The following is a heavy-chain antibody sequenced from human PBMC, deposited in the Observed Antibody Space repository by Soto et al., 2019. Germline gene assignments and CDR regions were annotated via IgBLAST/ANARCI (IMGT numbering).Heavy chain of an antibody. CDR3: AGAYDQGAFDI. V-gene: IGHV4-31*03. Sequence: TLSLTCTVSGGSISSGGYYWSWIRQHPGKGLEWIGYIYYSGSTYYNPSLKSRVTLSVDTSKNQFSLKLSSVTAADTAVYYCAGAYDQGAFDIWGQGTMVTVSS. D-gene: IGHD3-3*01. CDR1: GGSISSGGYY. J-gene: IGHJ3*02. CDR2: IYYSGST.